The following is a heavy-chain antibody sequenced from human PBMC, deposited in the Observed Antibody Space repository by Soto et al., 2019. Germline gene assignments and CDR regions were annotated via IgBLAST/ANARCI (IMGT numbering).Heavy chain of an antibody. CDR3: ARPMIGQLWLPFDY. D-gene: IGHD5-18*01. CDR1: VFTFSSYA. CDR2: ISYDGSNK. V-gene: IGHV3-30-3*01. J-gene: IGHJ4*02. Sequence: WWSLRLSCSASVFTFSSYAMHWFRQAPGKGLEWVAVISYDGSNKYYADSVKGRFTISRDNSKNTLYLQMNSLRAEDTAVYYCARPMIGQLWLPFDYWGQGTLVTVSS.